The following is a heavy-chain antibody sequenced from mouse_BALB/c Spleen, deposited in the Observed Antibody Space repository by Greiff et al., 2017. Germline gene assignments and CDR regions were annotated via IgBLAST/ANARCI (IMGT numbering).Heavy chain of an antibody. CDR3: ARDRGYYYGSSLNWYFDV. Sequence: QVQLKQSGPGLVAPSQSLSITCTVSGFSLTGYGVNWVRQPPGKGLEWLGMIWGDGSTDYNSALKSRLSISKDNSKSQVFLKMNSLQTDDTARYYCARDRGYYYGSSLNWYFDVWGAGTTVTVSS. D-gene: IGHD1-1*01. CDR2: IWGDGST. J-gene: IGHJ1*01. CDR1: GFSLTGYG. V-gene: IGHV2-6-7*01.